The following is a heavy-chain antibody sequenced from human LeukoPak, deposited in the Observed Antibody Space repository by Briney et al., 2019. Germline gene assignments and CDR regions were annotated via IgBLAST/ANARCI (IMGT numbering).Heavy chain of an antibody. V-gene: IGHV4-39*02. CDR2: ICYSERT. Sequence: SETLCLTCTVSGGSISSTSYYWGWIRQPPGKGLEWIGSICYSERTYYNPSLKSRVAISVDTSKNHFSLKLSSVTAADTAVYFCARLFRDVNISAFDVWGHGTMVTVSS. CDR1: GGSISSTSYY. D-gene: IGHD3-3*01. J-gene: IGHJ3*01. CDR3: ARLFRDVNISAFDV.